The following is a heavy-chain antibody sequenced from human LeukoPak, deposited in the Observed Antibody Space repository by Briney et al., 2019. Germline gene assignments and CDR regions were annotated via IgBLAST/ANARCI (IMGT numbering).Heavy chain of an antibody. V-gene: IGHV3-21*05. Sequence: GGSLRLSCAASGFTFSSCSMNWVRQAPGKGLEWVSYISSSSSYIYYADSVKGRFTISRDNAKNSLYLQMNSLRAEDTAVYYCARISGGSCCPFDYWGQGTLVTVSS. CDR3: ARISGGSCCPFDY. D-gene: IGHD2-15*01. J-gene: IGHJ4*02. CDR2: ISSSSSYI. CDR1: GFTFSSCS.